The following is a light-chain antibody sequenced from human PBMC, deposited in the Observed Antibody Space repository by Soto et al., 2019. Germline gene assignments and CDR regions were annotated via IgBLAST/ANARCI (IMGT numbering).Light chain of an antibody. CDR1: QRVSSN. CDR2: GAS. CDR3: QQYNKGPLIT. V-gene: IGKV3-15*01. J-gene: IGKJ5*01. Sequence: EIVMTRCASALSAYPGERATLPCRPSQRVSSNLAWYQQKRGQAPRLLIYGASTRATGIPARFSGSGSGTEFTLTISCLQSEDFAIHYCQQYNKGPLITSAQGTRLEIK.